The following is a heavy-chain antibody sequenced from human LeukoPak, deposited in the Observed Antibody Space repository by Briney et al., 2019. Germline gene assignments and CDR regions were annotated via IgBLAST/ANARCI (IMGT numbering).Heavy chain of an antibody. V-gene: IGHV3-48*01. D-gene: IGHD6-6*01. J-gene: IGHJ4*02. Sequence: GGSLRLSCAASGFIFSSYSMNWVRQAPGKGLEWVSYISSGSSTIYYADSVKGRFTVSRDNAKNSLYLQMKSLRAEDTAIYYCAREAAPFDYWGQGTLVTVSS. CDR2: ISSGSSTI. CDR1: GFIFSSYS. CDR3: AREAAPFDY.